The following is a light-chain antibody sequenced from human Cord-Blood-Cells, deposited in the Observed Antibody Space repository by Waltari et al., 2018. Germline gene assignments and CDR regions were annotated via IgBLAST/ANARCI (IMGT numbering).Light chain of an antibody. J-gene: IGKJ4*01. CDR2: DAS. CDR1: QSVSSY. Sequence: EIVFTQAPATLSLPTGERATLSCRASQSVSSYLAWYQQKPGQAPRLLIYDASNRATGIPARFSGSGSGTDFTLTISSLEPEDFAVYYCQQRSNWPLTFGGGTKVEIK. V-gene: IGKV3-11*01. CDR3: QQRSNWPLT.